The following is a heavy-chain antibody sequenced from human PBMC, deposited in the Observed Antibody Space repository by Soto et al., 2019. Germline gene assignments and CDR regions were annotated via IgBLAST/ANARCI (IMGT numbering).Heavy chain of an antibody. J-gene: IGHJ4*02. CDR1: GYTFTSYG. V-gene: IGHV1-18*01. CDR3: ARDLDHSSGWSGHFDY. D-gene: IGHD6-19*01. CDR2: ISAYNGNT. Sequence: GASVKVSFKASGYTFTSYGISWVRQAPGQGLEWMGWISAYNGNTNYAQKLQGRVTMTTDTSTSTAYMELRSLRSDDTAVYYCARDLDHSSGWSGHFDYWGQGTLVTVSS.